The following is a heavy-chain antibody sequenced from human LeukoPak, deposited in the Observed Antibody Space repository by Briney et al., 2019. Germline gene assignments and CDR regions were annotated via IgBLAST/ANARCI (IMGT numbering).Heavy chain of an antibody. CDR2: INWNGGST. V-gene: IGHV3-20*04. D-gene: IGHD3-22*01. J-gene: IGHJ4*02. CDR1: GFTFDDYG. CDR3: ARVGDNSGYYFDY. Sequence: GGSLRPSCTASGFTFDDYGMSWVRQAPGKRLEWVSGINWNGGSTGYADSVKGRFTISRDNAKNSLYLQMNSLRAEDTALYYCARVGDNSGYYFDYWGQGTLVTVSS.